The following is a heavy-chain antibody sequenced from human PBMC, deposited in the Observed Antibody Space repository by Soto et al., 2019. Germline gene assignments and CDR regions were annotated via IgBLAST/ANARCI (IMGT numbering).Heavy chain of an antibody. J-gene: IGHJ4*02. CDR3: AREATDYVLRSLCFDY. CDR2: INPSGGST. CDR1: GYTFTSYY. D-gene: IGHD3-16*01. Sequence: SVKVSCKASGYTFTSYYMHWVRQAPGQGLEWMGIINPSGGSTSYAQKFQGRVTMTRDTSTSTVYMELSSLRSEDTAVYYCAREATDYVLRSLCFDYWGQGTLVTVSS. V-gene: IGHV1-46*03.